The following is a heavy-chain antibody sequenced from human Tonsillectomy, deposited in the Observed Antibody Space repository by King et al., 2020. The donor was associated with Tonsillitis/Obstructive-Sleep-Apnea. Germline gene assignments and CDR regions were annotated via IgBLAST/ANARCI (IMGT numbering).Heavy chain of an antibody. Sequence: QLVQSGAEVKKTGESLRISCKGSGYSFTNYLISWVRQMPGEGLEWRGRIDPSDSDPSYRPSFQVNVTISAEKSIRTAYLQWSSLKASDTAMYYCARVDIAMGGWFDPWGQGTLVTVSS. V-gene: IGHV5-10-1*01. CDR2: IDPSDSDP. CDR1: GYSFTNYL. CDR3: ARVDIAMGGWFDP. D-gene: IGHD5-18*01. J-gene: IGHJ5*02.